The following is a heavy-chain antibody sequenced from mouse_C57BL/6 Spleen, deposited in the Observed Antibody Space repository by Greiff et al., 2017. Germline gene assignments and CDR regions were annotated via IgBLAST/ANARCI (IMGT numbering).Heavy chain of an antibody. CDR1: GFTFSSYA. CDR2: ISDGGSYT. CDR3: ARDYGNYPYDFDD. J-gene: IGHJ2*01. Sequence: EVKLVESGGGLVKPGGSLKLSCAASGFTFSSYAMSWVRQTPEKRLEWVATISDGGSYTYYPDNVKGRFTISRDNAKNNLYLQMSHLKSEDTAMYYCARDYGNYPYDFDDWGQGATLTVSS. D-gene: IGHD2-1*01. V-gene: IGHV5-4*01.